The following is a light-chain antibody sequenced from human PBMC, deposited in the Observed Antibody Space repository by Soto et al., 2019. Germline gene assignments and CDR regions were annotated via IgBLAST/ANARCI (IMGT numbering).Light chain of an antibody. Sequence: QSVLTQPPSVSGAPGHRVTISCNGSFSNIGENYEVHWYQQLPGTAPKLLIYGNTNRPSGVPDRFSGSKSGTSASLAITGLQAEDEADYYCQSFDNSLSGSRVFGTGTKLTVL. CDR2: GNT. CDR1: FSNIGENYE. CDR3: QSFDNSLSGSRV. J-gene: IGLJ1*01. V-gene: IGLV1-40*01.